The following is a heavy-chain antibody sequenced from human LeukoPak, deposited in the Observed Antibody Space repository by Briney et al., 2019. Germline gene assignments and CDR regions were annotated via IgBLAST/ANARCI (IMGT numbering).Heavy chain of an antibody. Sequence: GGSLRLSCAASGFTFSSYGMSWVRQAPGKGLEWVSAISGSGGSTYYADSVKGRFTISRDNSKNTLYLQMNSLRAEDTAVYYCAKIRDDILTGYYGNFDYWGQGTLVTVSS. V-gene: IGHV3-23*01. D-gene: IGHD3-9*01. CDR1: GFTFSSYG. J-gene: IGHJ4*02. CDR3: AKIRDDILTGYYGNFDY. CDR2: ISGSGGST.